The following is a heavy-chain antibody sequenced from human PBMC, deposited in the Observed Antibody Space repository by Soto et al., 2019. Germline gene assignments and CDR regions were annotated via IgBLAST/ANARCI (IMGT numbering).Heavy chain of an antibody. CDR3: ARSRSYYVEDFQK. CDR1: GDSIRTEGYY. D-gene: IGHD1-26*01. V-gene: IGHV4-31*03. J-gene: IGHJ1*01. CDR2: IYYSGLT. Sequence: SETLSLTCSVSGDSIRTEGYYGSWIRQHPGKGLEWIGYIYYSGLTSYNPSLKSRVTLARATSKNQFYLKLSSVTAADTAVYYCARSRSYYVEDFQKWGQGTRVTVSS.